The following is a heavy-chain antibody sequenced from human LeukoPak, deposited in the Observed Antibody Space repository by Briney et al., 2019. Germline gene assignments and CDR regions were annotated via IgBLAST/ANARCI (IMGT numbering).Heavy chain of an antibody. V-gene: IGHV1-8*02. CDR3: ARGSLYYYDSSGGI. J-gene: IGHJ3*02. CDR1: GYTFTSYD. Sequence: GASVKVSCKASGYTFTSYDINWVRQATGQGLEWMGWMNPNSGNTGYAQKFQGRVTMTRNTSISTAYMELSSLRSEDTAVYYCARGSLYYYDSSGGIWGQGTMVTVSS. CDR2: MNPNSGNT. D-gene: IGHD3-22*01.